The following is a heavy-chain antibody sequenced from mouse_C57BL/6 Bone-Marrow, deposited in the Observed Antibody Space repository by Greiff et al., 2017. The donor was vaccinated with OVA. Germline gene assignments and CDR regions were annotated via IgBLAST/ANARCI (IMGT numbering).Heavy chain of an antibody. CDR1: GFSLSTFGMG. CDR2: IWWDDDK. J-gene: IGHJ3*01. D-gene: IGHD1-1*01. CDR3: ALPLITAGVDGAWFAY. V-gene: IGHV8-8*01. Sequence: QVTLKESGPGILQPSQTLSLTCSFSGFSLSTFGMGVGWIRQPSGKGLEWLAHIWWDDDKYYNPALKSRLTISKDTSTPQVCLESANVDTADTATYYCALPLITAGVDGAWFAYWGQGTLVTVSA.